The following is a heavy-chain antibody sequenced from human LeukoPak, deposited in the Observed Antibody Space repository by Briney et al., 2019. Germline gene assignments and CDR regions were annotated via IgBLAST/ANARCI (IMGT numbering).Heavy chain of an antibody. CDR3: ARAIAAAPHYYYYMDV. D-gene: IGHD6-13*01. J-gene: IGHJ6*03. V-gene: IGHV4-59*01. CDR1: GGSISSYY. CDR2: IYYSGST. Sequence: PSETLSLTCTVSGGSISSYYWSWIRQPPGKGLEWIGYIYYSGSTNYNPSLKSRVTISVDTSKNQFSLKLSSVTAADTAVYYCARAIAAAPHYYYYMDVWGKGTTVTVSS.